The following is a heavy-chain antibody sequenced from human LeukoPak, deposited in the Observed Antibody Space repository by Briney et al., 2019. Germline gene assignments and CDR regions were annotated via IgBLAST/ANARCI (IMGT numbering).Heavy chain of an antibody. V-gene: IGHV1-2*02. J-gene: IGHJ5*02. D-gene: IGHD2-15*01. Sequence: ASVKVSCKASGYTFTGYYMHWVRQAPGQGLEWMGWINPNSGGTNYAQKFQGRVTMTRDTSISTAYMELSRLRSDDTAVYYRARDWCSGGSCYGWFDPWGQGTLVTVSS. CDR1: GYTFTGYY. CDR3: ARDWCSGGSCYGWFDP. CDR2: INPNSGGT.